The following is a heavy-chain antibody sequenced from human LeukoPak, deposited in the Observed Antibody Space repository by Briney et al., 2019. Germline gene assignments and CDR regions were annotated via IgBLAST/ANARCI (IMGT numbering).Heavy chain of an antibody. CDR3: AKASGHDCAAFDM. CDR1: GFTFRNYV. J-gene: IGHJ3*02. D-gene: IGHD5-12*01. V-gene: IGHV3-23*01. CDR2: TSGSGGST. Sequence: GGSLRLSCAATGFTFRNYVMTWVRQAPGKGLEWVSDTSGSGGSTYYADSVKGRFTISRDNSKNTLYLKMTTLRGENTAVYFCAKASGHDCAAFDMWGQGTMVTVSS.